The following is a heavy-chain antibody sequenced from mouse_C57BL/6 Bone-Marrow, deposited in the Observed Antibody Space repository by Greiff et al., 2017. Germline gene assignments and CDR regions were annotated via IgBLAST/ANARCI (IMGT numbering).Heavy chain of an antibody. J-gene: IGHJ3*01. V-gene: IGHV1-64*01. Sequence: QVQLQQPGAELVKPGASVKLSCKASGYTFTSYWMHWVKQRPGQGLEWMGLIHTNSGSTKYNEKFKSKATLTVAKASSTAYMQLRRLTSEDSAVYYCARGRYYYGSSLAWFAYWGQGTLVTVSA. D-gene: IGHD1-1*01. CDR2: IHTNSGST. CDR3: ARGRYYYGSSLAWFAY. CDR1: GYTFTSYW.